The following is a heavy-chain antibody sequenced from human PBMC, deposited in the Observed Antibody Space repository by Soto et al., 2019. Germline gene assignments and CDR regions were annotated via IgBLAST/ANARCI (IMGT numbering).Heavy chain of an antibody. Sequence: GGSLRLSCAASGFTFSNAWMNWVRQAPGKGLEWVGRIKSKTDGGTTDYAAPVKGRFTISRDDSKTTLYLQVNSLKTEDTAVYYCTTDSSSWSSGVFDHWGQGTLVTVSP. CDR2: IKSKTDGGTT. CDR3: TTDSSSWSSGVFDH. V-gene: IGHV3-15*07. CDR1: GFTFSNAW. J-gene: IGHJ4*02. D-gene: IGHD6-13*01.